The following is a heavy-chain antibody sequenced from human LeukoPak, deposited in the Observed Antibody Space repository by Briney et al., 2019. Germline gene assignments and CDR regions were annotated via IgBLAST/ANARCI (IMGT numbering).Heavy chain of an antibody. CDR3: ARDPGYGALDY. CDR1: GFTFRNDW. D-gene: IGHD4-17*01. CDR2: IKEDGSQK. J-gene: IGHJ4*02. Sequence: GSLRLSCAASGFTFRNDWMSWVRQAPGKGPEWVAMIKEDGSQKNYVDSVKGRFTISRDNAKNSLYLQMNSLRAEDTAVYYCARDPGYGALDYWGQGTLVTVSS. V-gene: IGHV3-7*01.